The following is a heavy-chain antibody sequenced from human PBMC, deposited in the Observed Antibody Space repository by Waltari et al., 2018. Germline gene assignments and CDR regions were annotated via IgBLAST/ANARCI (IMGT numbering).Heavy chain of an antibody. V-gene: IGHV4-34*01. CDR1: GGSFSDYY. CDR3: ARGACSDTSCYANYYYMDV. D-gene: IGHD2-2*01. CDR2: INRCGSP. Sequence: QVQLQQWGAGLLKPSETLSPTCAVYGGSFSDYYWTWVRQPPAEGLGWIGEINRCGSPNYNASLKGRVTISVDSSKTQFSLRLTSVAAADTAVYYCARGACSDTSCYANYYYMDVWGKGTAVTVSS. J-gene: IGHJ6*03.